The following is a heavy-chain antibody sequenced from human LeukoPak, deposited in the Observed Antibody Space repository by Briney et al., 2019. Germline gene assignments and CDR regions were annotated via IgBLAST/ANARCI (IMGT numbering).Heavy chain of an antibody. V-gene: IGHV1-69*13. CDR1: GGTFSSYA. Sequence: EASVKVSCKASGGTFSSYAISWVRQAPGQGLEWMGGIIPIFGTANYAQKFQGRVTITADESTSTAYMELSSLRSEDTAVYYCARAEWRRDGYNGGDYWGQGTLVTVSS. CDR3: ARAEWRRDGYNGGDY. J-gene: IGHJ4*02. CDR2: IIPIFGTA. D-gene: IGHD5-24*01.